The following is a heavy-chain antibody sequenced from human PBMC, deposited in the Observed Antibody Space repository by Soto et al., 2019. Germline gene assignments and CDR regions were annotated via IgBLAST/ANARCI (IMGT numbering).Heavy chain of an antibody. V-gene: IGHV3-11*06. J-gene: IGHJ4*02. CDR3: ARDLYYYGSGSGYFDY. D-gene: IGHD3-10*01. CDR1: GFTFSDYY. CDR2: INSRSSST. Sequence: GGSQRLSCAASGFTFSDYYMSGIRQAPGKGLEWVSYINSRSSSTNYADSVKGRFTISRDNAKNSLYLQMDSLRDEDTAVYYSARDLYYYGSGSGYFDYWGQGTPVTVSS.